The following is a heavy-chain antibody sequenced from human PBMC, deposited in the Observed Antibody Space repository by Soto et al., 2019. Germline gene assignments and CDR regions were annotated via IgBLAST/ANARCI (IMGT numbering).Heavy chain of an antibody. V-gene: IGHV3-64*01. CDR2: ISSNGGST. D-gene: IGHD3-16*02. CDR1: GFTFSSYA. Sequence: GGSLRLSCAASGFTFSSYAMHWVRQAPGKGLEYVSAISSNGGSTYYANSVKGRFTISRDNSKNTLYLQMGSLRAEDMAVYYCARGPRPVYIWGSYPDVRFDYWGQGTLVTVSS. J-gene: IGHJ4*02. CDR3: ARGPRPVYIWGSYPDVRFDY.